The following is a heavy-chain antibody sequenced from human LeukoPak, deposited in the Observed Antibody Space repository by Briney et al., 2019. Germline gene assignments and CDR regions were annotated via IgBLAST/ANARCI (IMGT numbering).Heavy chain of an antibody. Sequence: PGGSLRLSCAASGFTVSRNYMSWVRQAPGKGLEWVSAIYSGGSTYYADSVKGRFTISRDNSKNTLYLQMNSLRAEDTAVYYCAKGRVGYGSGSYQFDYWGQGTLVTVSS. CDR3: AKGRVGYGSGSYQFDY. D-gene: IGHD3-10*01. V-gene: IGHV3-53*01. CDR2: IYSGGST. J-gene: IGHJ4*02. CDR1: GFTVSRNY.